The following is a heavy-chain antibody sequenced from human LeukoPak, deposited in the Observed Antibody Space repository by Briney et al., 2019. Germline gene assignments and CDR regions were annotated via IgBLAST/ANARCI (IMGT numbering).Heavy chain of an antibody. D-gene: IGHD6-19*01. Sequence: ASVKVSCKASGYTFISYGISWVRQPPGQGLEGMGWISAINGNKNYPRKLRGRVTRTTDTSASTAYMELRSLRSDDTAVYYCAREGSGWYGHYFDYLGQGTLVTVSS. CDR3: AREGSGWYGHYFDY. CDR2: ISAINGNK. V-gene: IGHV1-18*01. CDR1: GYTFISYG. J-gene: IGHJ4*02.